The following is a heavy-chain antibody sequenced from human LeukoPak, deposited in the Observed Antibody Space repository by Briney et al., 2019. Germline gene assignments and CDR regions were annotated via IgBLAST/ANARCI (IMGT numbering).Heavy chain of an antibody. Sequence: SVKVSCKASGGTFSSHAISWVRQAPGQGLEWMGGIISIFGTANYAQKFQGRVTITADESTSTAYMELSSLRSEDTAVYYCAREWADAFDIWGQGTMVTVSS. V-gene: IGHV1-69*13. CDR2: IISIFGTA. CDR3: AREWADAFDI. J-gene: IGHJ3*02. CDR1: GGTFSSHA. D-gene: IGHD1-26*01.